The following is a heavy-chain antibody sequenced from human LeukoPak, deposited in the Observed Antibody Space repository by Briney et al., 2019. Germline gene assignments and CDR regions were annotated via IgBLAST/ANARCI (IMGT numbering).Heavy chain of an antibody. CDR1: GFTFDDYA. D-gene: IGHD4-11*01. Sequence: GGSLRLSCAASGFTFDDYAMHWVRQAPGKGLEWVSGISWNSGSIGYADSVKGRFTISRDNAKNSLFLQMNSPRGEDTAVYYCARNKAKSTTTLGYWGQGTLVIVSS. J-gene: IGHJ4*02. V-gene: IGHV3-9*01. CDR3: ARNKAKSTTTLGY. CDR2: ISWNSGSI.